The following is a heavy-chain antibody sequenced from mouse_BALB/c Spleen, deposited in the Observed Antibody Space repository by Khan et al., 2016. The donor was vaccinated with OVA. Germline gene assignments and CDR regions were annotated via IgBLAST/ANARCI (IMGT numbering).Heavy chain of an antibody. Sequence: QVQLKQSGAELVRPGSSVQISCKASGYAFSNYWMNWVKQRPGQGLEWIGQIYPGDGDTSFNGKFRGKATLTADKSSSTAYMQLSSLTSEDSAVYFCARSGYDYFAYWGQETLVTVSA. CDR1: GYAFSNYW. D-gene: IGHD2-14*01. V-gene: IGHV1-80*01. CDR2: IYPGDGDT. CDR3: ARSGYDYFAY. J-gene: IGHJ3*01.